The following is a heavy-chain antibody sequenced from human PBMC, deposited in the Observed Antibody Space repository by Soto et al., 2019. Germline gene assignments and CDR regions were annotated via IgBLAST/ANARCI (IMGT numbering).Heavy chain of an antibody. Sequence: QVQLVQSGAEVKEPGDSVRVYCEASGYTFTAYYIHWVRQAPGQGLEWMGWINSKVGDTTYAQDFQGRVSMTRDISVSTFYVDLSRLTSDDTAIYYCARNMDYYYGPGSGNGHGFWGQWTTFTVFS. V-gene: IGHV1-2*02. CDR1: GYTFTAYY. D-gene: IGHD3-10*01. J-gene: IGHJ6*02. CDR2: INSKVGDT. CDR3: ARNMDYYYGPGSGNGHGF.